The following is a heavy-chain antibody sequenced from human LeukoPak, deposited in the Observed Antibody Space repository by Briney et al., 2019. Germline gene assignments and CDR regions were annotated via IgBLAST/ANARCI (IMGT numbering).Heavy chain of an antibody. V-gene: IGHV1-3*01. D-gene: IGHD5-12*01. J-gene: IGHJ4*02. Sequence: ASVKVSCKASGYTFTSYAMHWVRQAPGQRLEWMGWINAGNGNTKYSQKFQGRVTITRDTSASTAYTELSSLRSEDTAVYYCARDPSRGGSNFDYWGQGTLVTVSS. CDR3: ARDPSRGGSNFDY. CDR1: GYTFTSYA. CDR2: INAGNGNT.